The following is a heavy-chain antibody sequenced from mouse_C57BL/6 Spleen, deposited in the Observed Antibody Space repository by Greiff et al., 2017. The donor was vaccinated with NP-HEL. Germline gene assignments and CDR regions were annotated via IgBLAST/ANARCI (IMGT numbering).Heavy chain of an antibody. V-gene: IGHV1-59*01. CDR3: ARSYYYGSSYHFDY. J-gene: IGHJ2*01. D-gene: IGHD1-1*01. Sequence: VQLQQPGAELVRPGTSVKLSCKASGYTFTSYWMHWVKQRPGQGLEWIGVIDPSDSYTNYNQKFKGKATLTVDTSSSTAYMQLSSLTSEDSAVYYCARSYYYGSSYHFDYWGQGTTLTVSS. CDR2: IDPSDSYT. CDR1: GYTFTSYW.